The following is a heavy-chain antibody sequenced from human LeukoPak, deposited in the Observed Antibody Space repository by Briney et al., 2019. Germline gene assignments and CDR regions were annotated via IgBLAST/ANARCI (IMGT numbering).Heavy chain of an antibody. CDR1: GFTFSSYS. Sequence: GGSLRLSCAASGFTFSSYSMNWVRQAPGKGLEWVPSISSSSSYIYYADSVKGRFTISRDNAKNSLYLQMNSLRAEDTAVYYCAKTYHDFWSGQGAFDIWGQGTMVTVSS. V-gene: IGHV3-21*01. J-gene: IGHJ3*02. D-gene: IGHD3-3*01. CDR3: AKTYHDFWSGQGAFDI. CDR2: ISSSSSYI.